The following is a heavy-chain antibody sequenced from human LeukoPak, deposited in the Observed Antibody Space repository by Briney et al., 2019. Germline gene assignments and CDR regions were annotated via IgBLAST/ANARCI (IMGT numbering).Heavy chain of an antibody. CDR1: GFTFTNYG. CDR2: IRNDRRKDGCTE. D-gene: IGHD5-24*01. V-gene: IGHV3-30*02. J-gene: IGHJ4*02. Sequence: GGSLRLSCATSGFTFTNYGMHWVRQAPGKGLEGVACIRNDRRKDGCTECYADCVKGRFTISRDNSKNTLYLQMNSLRVEDTAIYYCAKGDGWGQGTLVTVSS. CDR3: AKGDG.